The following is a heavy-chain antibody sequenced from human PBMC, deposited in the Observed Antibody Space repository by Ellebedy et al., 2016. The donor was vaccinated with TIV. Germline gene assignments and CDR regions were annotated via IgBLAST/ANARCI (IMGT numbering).Heavy chain of an antibody. CDR2: ISYDGSSK. Sequence: GESLKISCAASGFTFNSYAMHWVRQAPGKGLEWVAVISYDGSSKYYADSVKDRFTISRDSSKNTLYLQMNSLRVEDTAVYYCARDAARSGWISDYWGQGTLVTVSS. V-gene: IGHV3-30-3*01. CDR3: ARDAARSGWISDY. J-gene: IGHJ4*02. CDR1: GFTFNSYA. D-gene: IGHD6-19*01.